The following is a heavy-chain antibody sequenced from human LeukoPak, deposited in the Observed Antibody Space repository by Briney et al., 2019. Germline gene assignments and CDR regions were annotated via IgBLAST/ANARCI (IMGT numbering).Heavy chain of an antibody. Sequence: SETLSLTCRVSGDSINNYYWTWIRQPPGKGLEWIGYVFFSGSTNYHPSLRSRVTMSLDTSRNQFSLKLSSVTAADTAVYYCASIYNNYNDYWGQGTLVTVSS. CDR3: ASIYNNYNDY. V-gene: IGHV4-59*01. D-gene: IGHD5-24*01. J-gene: IGHJ4*02. CDR1: GDSINNYY. CDR2: VFFSGST.